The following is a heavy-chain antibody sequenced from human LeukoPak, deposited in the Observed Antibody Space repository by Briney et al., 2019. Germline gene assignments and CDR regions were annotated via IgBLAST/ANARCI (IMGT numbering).Heavy chain of an antibody. CDR3: ARTAILYYRGGRWFDP. Sequence: PSQTLSLTCTVSGGSISSGSYYWSWIRQPAGQGLEYIGRMYTSGSTNYNPSLKSRVTISVDTSKNQFSLKLSSVTAADTAVYYCARTAILYYRGGRWFDPWGQGTLVTVSS. J-gene: IGHJ5*02. CDR2: MYTSGST. CDR1: GGSISSGSYY. V-gene: IGHV4-61*02. D-gene: IGHD2-8*01.